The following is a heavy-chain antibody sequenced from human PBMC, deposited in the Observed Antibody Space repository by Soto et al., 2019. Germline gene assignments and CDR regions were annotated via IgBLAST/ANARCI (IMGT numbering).Heavy chain of an antibody. CDR3: AKAGRYYYDSSGKPYYYDGMDV. Sequence: QVQLVQSGAEVKKPGASVKVSCKASGYTFTSYGISWVRQAPGQGLEWMGWISAYNGNTNYAQKLQGRVTMTTDTTTSTAYMELRSLRSDDTAVYYCAKAGRYYYDSSGKPYYYDGMDVWGQGTTVTVSS. V-gene: IGHV1-18*01. CDR2: ISAYNGNT. J-gene: IGHJ6*02. D-gene: IGHD3-22*01. CDR1: GYTFTSYG.